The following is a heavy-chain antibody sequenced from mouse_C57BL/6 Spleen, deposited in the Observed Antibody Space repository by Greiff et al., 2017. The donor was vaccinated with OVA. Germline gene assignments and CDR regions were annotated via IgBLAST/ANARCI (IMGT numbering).Heavy chain of an antibody. CDR1: GYTFTSYW. Sequence: QVQLQQPGAELVKPGASVKLSCKASGYTFTSYWMHWVKQRPGQGLEWIGMIHPNSGSTNYNEKFKSKAALTVDKSSSTAYMQLSSLTSEDSAVYYCAREAVVAPMDYWGQGTSVTVSS. CDR2: IHPNSGST. CDR3: AREAVVAPMDY. V-gene: IGHV1-64*01. D-gene: IGHD1-1*01. J-gene: IGHJ4*01.